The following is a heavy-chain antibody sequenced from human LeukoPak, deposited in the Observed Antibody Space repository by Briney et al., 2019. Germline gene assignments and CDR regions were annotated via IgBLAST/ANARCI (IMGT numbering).Heavy chain of an antibody. D-gene: IGHD3-9*01. J-gene: IGHJ4*02. CDR1: GFTFDDYA. V-gene: IGHV3-9*01. Sequence: PGGSLRLSCAASGFTFDDYAMHWVRQAPGKGLEWVSGISWNSGSIGYADSVKGRFTISRDNAKNSLSLQMNSLRAEDTAVYYCARGVFDWLLSAFDYWGQGTLVTVSS. CDR2: ISWNSGSI. CDR3: ARGVFDWLLSAFDY.